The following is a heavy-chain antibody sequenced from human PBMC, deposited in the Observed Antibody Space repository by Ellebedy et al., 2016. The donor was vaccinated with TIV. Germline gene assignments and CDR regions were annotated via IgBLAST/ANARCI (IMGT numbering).Heavy chain of an antibody. CDR1: GFTFSSYW. CDR3: AKSPSMVRGVTTGY. CDR2: IKQDGSEK. V-gene: IGHV3-7*03. D-gene: IGHD3-10*01. Sequence: GGSLRLXCAASGFTFSSYWMSWVRQAPGKGLEWVANIKQDGSEKYYVDSVKGRFTISRDNSKNTLYLQMNSLRAEDTAVYYCAKSPSMVRGVTTGYWGQGTLVTVSS. J-gene: IGHJ4*02.